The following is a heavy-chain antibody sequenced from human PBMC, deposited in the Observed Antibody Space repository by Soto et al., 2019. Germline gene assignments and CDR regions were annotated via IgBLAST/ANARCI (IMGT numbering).Heavy chain of an antibody. CDR3: TRLGTTLARGLKIPKRFDP. CDR2: IYHTGST. V-gene: IGHV4-30-4*01. J-gene: IGHJ5*02. Sequence: QVQLHESGPGLVTPSQTLSLTCTVSGASINSGGDYWSWVRQSPGKGLEWIGYIYHTGSTYYNPSFKSRINISVDTSKNQFVLKLTSVTAADTALYYCTRLGTTLARGLKIPKRFDPWGQGTLGTVSS. CDR1: GASINSGGDY. D-gene: IGHD3-10*01.